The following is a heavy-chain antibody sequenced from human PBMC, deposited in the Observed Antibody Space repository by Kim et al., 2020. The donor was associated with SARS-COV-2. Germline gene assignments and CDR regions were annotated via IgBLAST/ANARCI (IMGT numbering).Heavy chain of an antibody. CDR1: GFTFSSYA. J-gene: IGHJ4*02. Sequence: GGSLRLSCSASGFTFSSYAMHWVRQAPGKGLEYVSAISSNGGSTYYADSVKGRFTISRDNSKNTLYLQMSSLRAEDTAVYYCVKDGLRGCGGDCYPDYWGQGTLVTVSS. CDR3: VKDGLRGCGGDCYPDY. CDR2: ISSNGGST. D-gene: IGHD2-21*02. V-gene: IGHV3-64D*09.